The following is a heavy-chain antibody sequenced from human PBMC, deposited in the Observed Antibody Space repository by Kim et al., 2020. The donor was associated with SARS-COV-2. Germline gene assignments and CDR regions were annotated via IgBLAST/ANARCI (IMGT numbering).Heavy chain of an antibody. CDR2: EK. D-gene: IGHD6-25*01. J-gene: IGHJ4*02. V-gene: IGHV2-70*01. CDR3: ARSGRQIFDY. Sequence: EKYYNPSLKTRLHISKDTSKTQVVLTMTNMDPVNTATYYCARSGRQIFDYWGQGTLVTVSS.